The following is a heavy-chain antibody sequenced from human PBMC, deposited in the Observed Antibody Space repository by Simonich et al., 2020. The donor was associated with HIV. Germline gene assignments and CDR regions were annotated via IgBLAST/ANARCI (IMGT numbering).Heavy chain of an antibody. CDR1: GYTFTDYY. Sequence: QVQLVQSGAEVKKPGASVKVSCKASGYTFTDYYIHWVRQAPGQGLEWMGRISPKNGGTDYPKKFQGRVTMTRDTSISTAYLGLSRLRFDDTAVYYCATHGPGSSSSALDIWGQGTTVTVSS. D-gene: IGHD6-6*01. V-gene: IGHV1-2*06. CDR2: ISPKNGGT. J-gene: IGHJ3*02. CDR3: ATHGPGSSSSALDI.